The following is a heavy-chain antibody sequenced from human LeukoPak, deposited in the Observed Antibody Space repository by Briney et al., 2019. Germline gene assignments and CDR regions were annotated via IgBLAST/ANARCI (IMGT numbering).Heavy chain of an antibody. D-gene: IGHD6-13*01. CDR3: AKDLVVSYLSSSLPPRGD. V-gene: IGHV3-23*01. Sequence: PGGSLRLSCAASGFTFSSYAMSWVRQAPGKGLEWVSAISGSGGSTHYAGSVKGRFTISRDNSKNTLYLQMNSLRAEDTAVYYCAKDLVVSYLSSSLPPRGDWGQGTLVTVSS. CDR1: GFTFSSYA. J-gene: IGHJ4*02. CDR2: ISGSGGST.